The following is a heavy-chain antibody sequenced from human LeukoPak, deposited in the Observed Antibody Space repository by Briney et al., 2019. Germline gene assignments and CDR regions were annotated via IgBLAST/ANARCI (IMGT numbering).Heavy chain of an antibody. CDR1: GFTFSSYA. CDR2: ISGSGGST. D-gene: IGHD6-6*01. CDR3: ARDLGGGSSSSIYYYYYGMDV. Sequence: PGGSLRLSCAASGFTFSSYAMSWVRQAPGKGLEWVSAISGSGGSTYYADSVKGRFTISRDNSKNTLYLQMNSLRAEDTAVYYCARDLGGGSSSSIYYYYYGMDVWGQGTTVTVSS. J-gene: IGHJ6*02. V-gene: IGHV3-23*01.